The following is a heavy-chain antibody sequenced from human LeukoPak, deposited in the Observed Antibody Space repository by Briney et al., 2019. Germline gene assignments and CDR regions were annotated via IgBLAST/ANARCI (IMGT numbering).Heavy chain of an antibody. CDR2: IRSKAYGGTT. Sequence: PGGSLRLSFTASGFTFGDYAMSWVRQAPGKGLEWVGFIRSKAYGGTTEYAASVKGRFTISRDDSKSIAYPQMNSLKTEDTAVYYCTRHSGSDTLAFDIWGQGTMVTVSS. CDR1: GFTFGDYA. V-gene: IGHV3-49*04. CDR3: TRHSGSDTLAFDI. J-gene: IGHJ3*02. D-gene: IGHD1-26*01.